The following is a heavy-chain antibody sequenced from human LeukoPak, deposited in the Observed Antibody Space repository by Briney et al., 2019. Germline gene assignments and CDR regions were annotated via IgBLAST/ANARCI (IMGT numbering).Heavy chain of an antibody. V-gene: IGHV4-39*07. J-gene: IGHJ4*02. Sequence: SETLSLTCTVSGGSISSSSYYWGWIRQPPGKGLEWIGYIYQSGSTYYTPSLESRVTISVDRSKSQFSLRLSSVTAADTAVYFCAGNVAAAGPDYFDYWGQGTLVTVSS. D-gene: IGHD6-13*01. CDR1: GGSISSSSYY. CDR2: IYQSGST. CDR3: AGNVAAAGPDYFDY.